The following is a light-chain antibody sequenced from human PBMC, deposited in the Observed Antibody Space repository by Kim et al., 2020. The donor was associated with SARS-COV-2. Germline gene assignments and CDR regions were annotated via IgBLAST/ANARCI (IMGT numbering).Light chain of an antibody. J-gene: IGLJ3*02. CDR1: TLGDKY. CDR3: QAWDSSTLWV. Sequence: VSPGQKASIACSGDTLGDKYVCWYQQKPGQSPVLVIYQDTKRPSWIPERFSGSNSGNTATLTISWTQATDEADYYCQAWDSSTLWVFGGGTKLTVL. V-gene: IGLV3-1*01. CDR2: QDT.